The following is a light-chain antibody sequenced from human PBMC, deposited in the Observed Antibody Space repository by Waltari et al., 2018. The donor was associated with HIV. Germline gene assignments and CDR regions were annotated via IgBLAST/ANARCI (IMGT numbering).Light chain of an antibody. CDR2: DAA. V-gene: IGKV1-39*01. CDR1: QTVTHK. Sequence: DIQMTHSPSPLSASVGDSVSLTSRASQTVTHKVNWYQKKPGKAPQLLSYDAATLQSGVPSRFRGGGSGKDFTLTITSLQPDDFATYFCQQSYSSPLTFGPGTKLDIK. J-gene: IGKJ3*01. CDR3: QQSYSSPLT.